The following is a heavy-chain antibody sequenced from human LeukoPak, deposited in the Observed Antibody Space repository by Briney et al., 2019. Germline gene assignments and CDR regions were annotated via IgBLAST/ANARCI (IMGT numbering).Heavy chain of an antibody. Sequence: SETLSLTCTVSGGSITPYYWSWIRQPPGTGLEWIGNIYYSGSTNYNPSLKSRVTISVDTSKNQFSLKLSSVTAADTAVYYCARASGGYSYAYGMDVWGQGTTVTVSS. CDR3: ARASGGYSYAYGMDV. J-gene: IGHJ6*02. D-gene: IGHD5-18*01. CDR1: GGSITPYY. CDR2: IYYSGST. V-gene: IGHV4-59*01.